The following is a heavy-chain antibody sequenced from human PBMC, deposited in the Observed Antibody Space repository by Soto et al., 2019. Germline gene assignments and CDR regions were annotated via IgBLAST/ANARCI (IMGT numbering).Heavy chain of an antibody. V-gene: IGHV1-2*04. CDR1: GYTFTGYY. D-gene: IGHD2-2*01. J-gene: IGHJ6*02. CDR2: INPNSGGT. Sequence: ASVKVSCKASGYTFTGYYMHWVRQAPGQGLEWMGWINPNSGGTNYAQKFQGWVTMTRDTSISTAYVELSRLRSDDTAVYYCAREAIVVVPAANYYYYGMDVWGQGTTVTVSS. CDR3: AREAIVVVPAANYYYYGMDV.